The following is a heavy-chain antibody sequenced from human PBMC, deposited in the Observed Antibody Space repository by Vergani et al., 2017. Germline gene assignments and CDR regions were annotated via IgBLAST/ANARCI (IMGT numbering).Heavy chain of an antibody. Sequence: QVQLVQSGAEVKKPGSSVKVSCKASGGTFSSYAISWVRQAPGQGLEWMGGIIPIFGTANYAQKFQGRVTITADESTSTAYMELSSLRSEDTAVYYCARAGTYCSSTSGRGNYYYYMDVWGKGTTVTVSS. D-gene: IGHD2-2*01. CDR2: IIPIFGTA. CDR1: GGTFSSYA. V-gene: IGHV1-69*01. J-gene: IGHJ6*03. CDR3: ARAGTYCSSTSGRGNYYYYMDV.